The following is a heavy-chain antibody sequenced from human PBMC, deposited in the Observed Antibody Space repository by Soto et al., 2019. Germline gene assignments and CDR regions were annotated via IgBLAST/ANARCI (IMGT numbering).Heavy chain of an antibody. Sequence: PSETLSLTCTVSGGSISSSSYYWGWIRQPPGKGLEWIGSIYYSGSTYYNPSLKSRVTISVDTSKNQFSLKLSSVTAADTAVYYCARTIFGVVIPNYYYYYMDVWGKGTTVTVSS. V-gene: IGHV4-39*01. CDR2: IYYSGST. CDR1: GGSISSSSYY. D-gene: IGHD3-3*01. J-gene: IGHJ6*03. CDR3: ARTIFGVVIPNYYYYYMDV.